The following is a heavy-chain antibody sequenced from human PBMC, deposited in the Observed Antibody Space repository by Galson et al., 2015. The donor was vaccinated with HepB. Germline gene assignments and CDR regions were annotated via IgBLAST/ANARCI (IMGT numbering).Heavy chain of an antibody. CDR2: ISSSSNTI. J-gene: IGHJ4*02. Sequence: SLRLSCAASGLTFSDYSMNWVRQAPGKGLEWVAYISSSSNTIYYPDSVEGRFTISRDNAKKSLYLQMNTLRAEDTAVYYCAGPLRFLVPHDYWGQGTLVTVSS. D-gene: IGHD3-3*01. V-gene: IGHV3-48*04. CDR3: AGPLRFLVPHDY. CDR1: GLTFSDYS.